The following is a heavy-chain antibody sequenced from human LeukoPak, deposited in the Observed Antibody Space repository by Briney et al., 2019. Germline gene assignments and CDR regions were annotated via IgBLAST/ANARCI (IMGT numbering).Heavy chain of an antibody. J-gene: IGHJ4*02. CDR2: INRG. CDR3: ARGSSHFDK. V-gene: IGHV4-34*01. CDR1: GVSFSVYY. Sequence: SDTLSLTCAVYGVSFSVYYWTWIRQAPGKGLEWIGEINRGDYNPSLKSRVTISVDTSKNQFSLKLTSVTAADTGVYYCARGSSHFDKWGQGTLVTVSS.